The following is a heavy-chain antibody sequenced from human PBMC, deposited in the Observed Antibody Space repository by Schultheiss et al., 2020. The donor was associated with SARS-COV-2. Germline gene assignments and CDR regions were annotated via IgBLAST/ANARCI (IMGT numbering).Heavy chain of an antibody. V-gene: IGHV3-30*04. J-gene: IGHJ6*02. CDR3: ARDGAILSTTWGGMDV. CDR1: GFTFNRYA. Sequence: GGSLRLSCAASGFTFNRYALHWVRQAPGKGLEWVAVTSYDGNNNKYADSVKGRFTISRDNSKNTLYLQMNSLRAEDTAVYYCARDGAILSTTWGGMDVWGQGTTVTVSS. CDR2: TSYDGNNN. D-gene: IGHD2/OR15-2a*01.